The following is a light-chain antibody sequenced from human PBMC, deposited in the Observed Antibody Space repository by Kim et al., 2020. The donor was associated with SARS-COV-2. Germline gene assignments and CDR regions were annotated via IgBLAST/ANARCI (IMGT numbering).Light chain of an antibody. CDR3: QSYDSSLSGWV. J-gene: IGLJ3*02. V-gene: IGLV1-40*01. CDR1: SSNIGAGFD. CDR2: GNN. Sequence: QRVTISCTGSSSNIGAGFDVQWYRQLPGTAPKLLIFGNNDRSSGVPDRFSGSKSGTSASLAITGLQAEDEADYYCQSYDSSLSGWVFGGGTQLTVL.